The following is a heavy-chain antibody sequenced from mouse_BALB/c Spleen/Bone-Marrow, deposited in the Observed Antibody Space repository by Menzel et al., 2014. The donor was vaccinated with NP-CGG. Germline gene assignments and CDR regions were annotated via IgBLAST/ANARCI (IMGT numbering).Heavy chain of an antibody. CDR1: GFTFSSFG. J-gene: IGHJ1*01. Sequence: DVQLVESGGGLVQPGGSRKLSCAASGFTFSSFGMHWVRQAPEKGLEWVAYISSGSSTIYYADTVKGRFTISRDNPKNTLFLQMTSLRSEDAAMYYCASWGRWESWYFDVWGAGTTVTVSS. CDR2: ISSGSSTI. V-gene: IGHV5-17*02. D-gene: IGHD1-1*02. CDR3: ASWGRWESWYFDV.